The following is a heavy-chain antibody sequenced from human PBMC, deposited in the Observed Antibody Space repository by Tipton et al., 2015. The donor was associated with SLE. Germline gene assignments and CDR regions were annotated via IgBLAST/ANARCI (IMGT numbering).Heavy chain of an antibody. Sequence: SLRLSCAASGFTFSIYAMHWVRQAPGKGLEWVAVISYDGSNKYYADSVKGRFTISRDNSKNTLYLQMNSLRAEDTAVYYCAKDFRAGSWYFDLWGRGTPVTVSS. J-gene: IGHJ2*01. CDR1: GFTFSIYA. D-gene: IGHD2-15*01. CDR3: AKDFRAGSWYFDL. CDR2: ISYDGSNK. V-gene: IGHV3-30-3*02.